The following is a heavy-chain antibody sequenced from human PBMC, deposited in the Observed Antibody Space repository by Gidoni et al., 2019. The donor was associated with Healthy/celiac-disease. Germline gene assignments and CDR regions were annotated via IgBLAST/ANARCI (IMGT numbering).Heavy chain of an antibody. D-gene: IGHD6-13*01. CDR1: GDSVSSNSAA. CDR2: TYYRSKWYN. CDR3: AKSGSSWYDRYGWYFDY. Sequence: QVQLQQSGPGLVKPSQTLSLTCAISGDSVSSNSAAWNWIRQSPSRGLEWLGRTYYRSKWYNDYAVSVKSRITINPDTSKNQFSLQLNSVTPEDTAVYYCAKSGSSWYDRYGWYFDYWGQGTLVTVSS. V-gene: IGHV6-1*01. J-gene: IGHJ4*02.